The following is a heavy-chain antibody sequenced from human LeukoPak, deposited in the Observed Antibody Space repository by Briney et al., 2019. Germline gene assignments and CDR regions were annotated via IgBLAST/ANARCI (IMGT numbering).Heavy chain of an antibody. Sequence: AGGSLRLSCAASGFTFSSYAMHRVRQAPGKGLEYVSAISSNGGSTYYANSVKGRFTISRDNSKNTLYLQMGSLRAEDMAVYYCARGTYDFWSGYNWFDPWGQGTLVTVSS. CDR1: GFTFSSYA. CDR3: ARGTYDFWSGYNWFDP. J-gene: IGHJ5*02. D-gene: IGHD3-3*01. CDR2: ISSNGGST. V-gene: IGHV3-64*01.